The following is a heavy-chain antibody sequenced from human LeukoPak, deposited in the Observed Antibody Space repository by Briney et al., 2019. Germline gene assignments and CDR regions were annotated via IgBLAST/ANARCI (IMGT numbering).Heavy chain of an antibody. CDR1: EFNFNEYY. V-gene: IGHV3-11*01. Sequence: PGGSLRLSCAVSEFNFNEYYMSWIRQAPGNGLEWVSSISTSGSTTYYSDSVRGRFTISRDNAKNSLYLEMNNLRVDDTDMYHCARDKRGMRNTRSSDLWGRGTLVIVSS. CDR3: ARDKRGMRNTRSSDL. J-gene: IGHJ2*01. D-gene: IGHD6-13*01. CDR2: ISTSGSTT.